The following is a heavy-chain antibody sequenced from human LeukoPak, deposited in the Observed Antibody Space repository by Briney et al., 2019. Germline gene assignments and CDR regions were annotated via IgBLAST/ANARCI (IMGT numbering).Heavy chain of an antibody. V-gene: IGHV3-21*01. CDR3: ARVGILAGSKYFDY. D-gene: IGHD3-10*01. Sequence: GGSLRLSCAASGFTFSSYSMNWVRQAPGKGLEWVSSISSSSYIYYADSVKGRFTISRDNAKNSLYLQMNSLRAEDTAVYYCARVGILAGSKYFDYWGQGTLVTVSS. CDR1: GFTFSSYS. J-gene: IGHJ4*02. CDR2: ISSSSYI.